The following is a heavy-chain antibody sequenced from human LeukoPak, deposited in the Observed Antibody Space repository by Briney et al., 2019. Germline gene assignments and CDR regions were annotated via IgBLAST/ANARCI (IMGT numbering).Heavy chain of an antibody. V-gene: IGHV3-11*01. CDR1: GFSFSDFY. CDR2: IGTRSNPI. Sequence: GGSLRLSCAPSGFSFSDFYMSGFRQAPGMGLEWISYIGTRSNPIYYADSVKGRFTISRDDAKNSLYLQMNSLRDEDTAVYFCAREARGSGRDFDYWGQGILVTVSS. J-gene: IGHJ4*02. CDR3: AREARGSGRDFDY. D-gene: IGHD1-26*01.